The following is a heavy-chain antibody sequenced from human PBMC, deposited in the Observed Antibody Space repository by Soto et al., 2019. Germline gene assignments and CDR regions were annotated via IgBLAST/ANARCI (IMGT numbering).Heavy chain of an antibody. CDR3: AREPITVVRGLISTKFYYFDY. CDR1: GFTFSNYA. V-gene: IGHV3-30-3*01. Sequence: QLQLVGSGGGVVQPGRSLRLSCAASGFTFSNYAMHWVRQTPGKGLEWVAVISSDGSNKYYADSVKGRFTISRDNSESTLYVQMNSLRAEDTAVYYCAREPITVVRGLISTKFYYFDYWGQGILVTVSS. CDR2: ISSDGSNK. D-gene: IGHD3-10*01. J-gene: IGHJ4*02.